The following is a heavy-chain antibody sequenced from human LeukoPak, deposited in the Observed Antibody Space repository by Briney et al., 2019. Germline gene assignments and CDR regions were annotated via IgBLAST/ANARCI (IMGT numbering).Heavy chain of an antibody. CDR2: IYPGDSDT. D-gene: IGHD6-13*01. CDR3: ARQEQQLVNWFDP. Sequence: GESLKISCKGSGYIFTSYWIGWVRQMPGKGVEWMGIIYPGDSDTRYSPSFQGQVTISADKSISTAYLQWSSLKASDTAMYYCARQEQQLVNWFDPWGQGTLVTVSS. CDR1: GYIFTSYW. V-gene: IGHV5-51*01. J-gene: IGHJ5*02.